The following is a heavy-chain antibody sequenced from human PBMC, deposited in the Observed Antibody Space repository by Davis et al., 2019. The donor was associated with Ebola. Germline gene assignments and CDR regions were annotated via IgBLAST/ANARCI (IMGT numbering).Heavy chain of an antibody. D-gene: IGHD3-22*01. CDR3: ARDADTSASYWYYDL. J-gene: IGHJ2*01. CDR1: GFTFDDYS. V-gene: IGHV3-43*01. CDR2: INWDSSST. Sequence: GESLKISCAASGFTFDDYSMHWVRQAPGKGLEWVSLINWDSSSTYYTDSVKGRFTISRDNSKNTLYLQMNNLRVEDTAVYYCARDADTSASYWYYDLWGRGTLVTVSS.